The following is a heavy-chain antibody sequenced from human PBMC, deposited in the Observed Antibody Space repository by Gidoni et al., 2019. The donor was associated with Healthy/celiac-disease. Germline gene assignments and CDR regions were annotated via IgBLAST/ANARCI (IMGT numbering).Heavy chain of an antibody. CDR3: ARVNPPQRGYDFWSGYSLGWFDP. V-gene: IGHV1-69*01. CDR1: GGTFSSYA. D-gene: IGHD3-3*01. CDR2: IIPIFGTA. Sequence: QVQLVQSGAEVKKPGSSVKVSCKASGGTFSSYAISWVRQAPGQGLEWMGGIIPIFGTANYAQKFQGRVTITADESTSTAYMELSSLRSEDTAVYYCARVNPPQRGYDFWSGYSLGWFDPWGQGTLVTVSS. J-gene: IGHJ5*02.